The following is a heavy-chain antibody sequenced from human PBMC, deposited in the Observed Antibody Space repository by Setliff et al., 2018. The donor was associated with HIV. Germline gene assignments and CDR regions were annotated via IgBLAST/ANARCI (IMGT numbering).Heavy chain of an antibody. Sequence: SETLSLTCIVSGGSITSSGYYRGWIRQPPGKGLEWIGSVYYSGTTYYNPSLKSRLTISVVTSKNRFSLNLTSVTAADTAVYYCAREYRNRNYYYYYMDVWGKGTTVTVSS. V-gene: IGHV4-39*02. D-gene: IGHD1-1*01. J-gene: IGHJ6*03. CDR3: AREYRNRNYYYYYMDV. CDR1: GGSITSSGYY. CDR2: VYYSGTT.